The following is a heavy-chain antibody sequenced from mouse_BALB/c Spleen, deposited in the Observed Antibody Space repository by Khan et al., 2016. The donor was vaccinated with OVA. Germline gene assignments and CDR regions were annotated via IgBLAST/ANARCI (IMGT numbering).Heavy chain of an antibody. CDR2: ISNNYGDA. CDR1: GYTFTDYA. D-gene: IGHD2-3*01. V-gene: IGHV1S137*01. CDR3: VRDGKFAY. Sequence: QVQLQQSGAELVRPGVSVKISCKASGYTFTDYAMHWVKQRHAKSLEWIGVISNNYGDADYNQKFQGKASMTVDRSSSTVYLELARLTSEDASIYSCVRDGKFAYWGQGTLVTVSA. J-gene: IGHJ3*01.